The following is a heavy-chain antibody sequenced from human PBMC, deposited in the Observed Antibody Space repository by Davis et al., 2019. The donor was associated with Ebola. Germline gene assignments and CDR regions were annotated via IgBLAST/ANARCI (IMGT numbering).Heavy chain of an antibody. CDR1: GGSISSYY. Sequence: MPSETLSLTCTVSGGSISSYYWGWIRQPPGKGLEWIGSIYYSGSTYYNPSLKSRVTISVDTSKNQFSLKLSSVTAADTAVYYCAGGQNSGYDWYYYYGMDVWGQGTTVTVSS. V-gene: IGHV4-39*01. CDR2: IYYSGST. D-gene: IGHD5-12*01. J-gene: IGHJ6*02. CDR3: AGGQNSGYDWYYYYGMDV.